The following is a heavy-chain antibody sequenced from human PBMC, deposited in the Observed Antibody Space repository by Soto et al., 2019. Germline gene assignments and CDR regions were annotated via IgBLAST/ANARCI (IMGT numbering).Heavy chain of an antibody. CDR2: INAGNGNT. J-gene: IGHJ4*02. V-gene: IGHV1-3*01. CDR1: GYTFTSYA. Sequence: ASVKVSCKASGYTFTSYAMHWVRQAPGQRLEWMGWINAGNGNTKYSQKFQGRVTITRDTSASTAYMELSSLRSEDTAVYYCARVSNKLAVADHVIDYWGQRTLVTVSS. CDR3: ARVSNKLAVADHVIDY. D-gene: IGHD6-19*01.